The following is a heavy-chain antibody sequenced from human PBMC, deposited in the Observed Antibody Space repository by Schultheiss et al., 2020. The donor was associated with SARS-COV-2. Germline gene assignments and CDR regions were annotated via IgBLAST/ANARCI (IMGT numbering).Heavy chain of an antibody. J-gene: IGHJ4*02. V-gene: IGHV3-15*01. CDR3: TTDPYLFVVVPAAGDY. Sequence: ETLSLTCTVSGGSISSYYWSWIRQPPGKGLEWVGRIKSKTDGGTTDYAAPVKGRFTISRDDSKNTLYLQMNSLKTEDTAVYYCTTDPYLFVVVPAAGDYWGQGTLVTVSS. CDR1: GGSISSYY. D-gene: IGHD2-2*01. CDR2: IKSKTDGGTT.